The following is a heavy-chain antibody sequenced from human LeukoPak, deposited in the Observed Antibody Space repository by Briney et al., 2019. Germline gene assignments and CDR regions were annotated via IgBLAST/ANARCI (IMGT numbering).Heavy chain of an antibody. Sequence: KPGGSLRLSCAASGFTFSTYAMSWVRQAPGKGLEWVSGISGSGGSTYYADSVKGRFTISRDNSKSSLYLQMNSLRAEDTAVYYCAKDAKLGMATMYSFDTWGQGTTVTVSS. D-gene: IGHD5-24*01. V-gene: IGHV3-23*01. CDR2: ISGSGGST. J-gene: IGHJ3*02. CDR3: AKDAKLGMATMYSFDT. CDR1: GFTFSTYA.